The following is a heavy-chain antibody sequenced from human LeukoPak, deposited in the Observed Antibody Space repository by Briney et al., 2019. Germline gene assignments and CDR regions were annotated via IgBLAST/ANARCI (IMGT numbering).Heavy chain of an antibody. V-gene: IGHV4-59*01. Sequence: PSETLSLTCTVSGGSISSYYWSWIRQPPVKGLEWIGYIYYSGSTNYNPSLKSRVTISVDTSKNQFSLKLSSVTAADTAVYYCARGHSSWFDPWGQGTLVTVSS. CDR2: IYYSGST. D-gene: IGHD3-22*01. CDR3: ARGHSSWFDP. CDR1: GGSISSYY. J-gene: IGHJ5*02.